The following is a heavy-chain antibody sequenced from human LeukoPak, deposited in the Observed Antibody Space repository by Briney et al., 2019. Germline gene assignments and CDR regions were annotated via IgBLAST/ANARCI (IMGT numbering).Heavy chain of an antibody. V-gene: IGHV3-7*01. Sequence: GGSLRLSCAASGFTFSDYRMTWVRQAPGKGLEWVANIKQDGSEKDYVDSVKGRFTISRDNTKNSLYLQMDSLRVEDTAVYYCARNGGYSSDYYYWGQGTLVTVSS. CDR2: IKQDGSEK. CDR1: GFTFSDYR. CDR3: ARNGGYSSDYYY. D-gene: IGHD3-22*01. J-gene: IGHJ4*02.